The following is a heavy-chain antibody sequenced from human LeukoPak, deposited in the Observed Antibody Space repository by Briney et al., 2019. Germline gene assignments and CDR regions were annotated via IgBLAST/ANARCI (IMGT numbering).Heavy chain of an antibody. D-gene: IGHD3-10*01. J-gene: IGHJ5*02. CDR2: INPNSGGT. Sequence: GATVKVSCKASGYTFTGYNMHWVRHAPGQGLEWMGWINPNSGGTNYVQKFQGRVTMTRDTSISTAYMELSRLRSDDTAVYYCARAESGTYMGWFDPWGQGTLVTVSS. V-gene: IGHV1-2*02. CDR3: ARAESGTYMGWFDP. CDR1: GYTFTGYN.